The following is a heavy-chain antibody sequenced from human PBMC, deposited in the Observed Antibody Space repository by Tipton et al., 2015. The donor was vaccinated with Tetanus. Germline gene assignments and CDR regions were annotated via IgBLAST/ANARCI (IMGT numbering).Heavy chain of an antibody. V-gene: IGHV4-30-2*01. CDR1: GGSINSPDYS. Sequence: LRLSCTVSGGSINSPDYSWGWIRQPPGKGLEWIGYTYQSGSTSYNPSLATRVTKTADKSKNQFSLNLRSVTAADTAVYYCARDRGQQFVSDWFDPWGQGTLVTVSS. CDR3: ARDRGQQFVSDWFDP. D-gene: IGHD6-6*01. CDR2: TYQSGST. J-gene: IGHJ5*02.